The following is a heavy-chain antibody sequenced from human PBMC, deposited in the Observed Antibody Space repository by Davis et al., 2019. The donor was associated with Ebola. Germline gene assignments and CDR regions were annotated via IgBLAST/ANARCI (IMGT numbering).Heavy chain of an antibody. CDR1: GFTFSDHY. CDR3: TTDLAHDAFDI. CDR2: IKSKTDGGTT. V-gene: IGHV3-15*01. Sequence: GESLKISCAASGFTFSDHYMDWVRQAPGKGLEWVGRIKSKTDGGTTDYAAPVKGRFTISRDDSKNTLYLQMNSLKTEDTAVYYCTTDLAHDAFDIWGQGTMVTVSS. J-gene: IGHJ3*02.